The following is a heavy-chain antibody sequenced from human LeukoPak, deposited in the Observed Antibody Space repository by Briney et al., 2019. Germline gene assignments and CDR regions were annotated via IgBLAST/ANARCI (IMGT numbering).Heavy chain of an antibody. J-gene: IGHJ6*02. CDR3: AKVVGATQDYYYYGMDV. V-gene: IGHV4-39*01. CDR2: VYYTGGT. Sequence: SETVSLTCSVSGGSITSSSYYWGWIRQPPEKGLEWIGSVYYTGGTYYSPSLKSRVTMSVDTSKNQFSLKLNSVTAADTAVYYCAKVVGATQDYYYYGMDVWGQGTTVTVSS. CDR1: GGSITSSSYY. D-gene: IGHD1-26*01.